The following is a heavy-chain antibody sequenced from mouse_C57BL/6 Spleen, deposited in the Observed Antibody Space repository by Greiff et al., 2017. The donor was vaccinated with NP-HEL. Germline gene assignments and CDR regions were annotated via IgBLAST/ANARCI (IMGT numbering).Heavy chain of an antibody. J-gene: IGHJ2*01. CDR2: IHPNSGST. V-gene: IGHV1-64*01. CDR1: GYTFTSYW. CDR3: ARSGYVLYYFDY. Sequence: QVQLQQPGAELVKPGASVKLSCKASGYTFTSYWMHWVKQRPGQGLEWIGMIHPNSGSTNYNEKFKSKATLTVDKSSSTAYMQLSSLTSEDSAVYYCARSGYVLYYFDYWGQGTTLTVSS. D-gene: IGHD2-2*01.